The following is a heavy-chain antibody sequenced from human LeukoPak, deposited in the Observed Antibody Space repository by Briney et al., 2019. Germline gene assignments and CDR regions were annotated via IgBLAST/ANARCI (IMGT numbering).Heavy chain of an antibody. CDR1: GFTFSDSY. CDR2: ITTSGSTI. V-gene: IGHV3-11*04. J-gene: IGHJ4*02. Sequence: PGGSLRLSCAASGFTFSDSYMTWIRQAPGKGLEWVSYITTSGSTIYADSLKGGFAISRDNAKNSLYLQMNSLRAEDTAVYYCAREDNSNWNIDYWGQGTLVTVFS. CDR3: AREDNSNWNIDY. D-gene: IGHD1-1*01.